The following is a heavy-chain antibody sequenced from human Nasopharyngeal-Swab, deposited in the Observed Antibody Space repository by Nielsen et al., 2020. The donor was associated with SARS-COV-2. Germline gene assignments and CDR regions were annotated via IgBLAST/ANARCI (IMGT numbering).Heavy chain of an antibody. CDR3: VKDLAYDEVS. V-gene: IGHV3-43*01. Sequence: GESLKISCAASGFTFDDYTMHWVRQAPGKGLEWVSLISWDGGSTHYVDSVRGRFTVSRDNSKNTLYLQMNSLRGEDTAIYYCVKDLAYDEVSWGQGTLVTVSS. J-gene: IGHJ5*02. CDR2: ISWDGGST. D-gene: IGHD5-12*01. CDR1: GFTFDDYT.